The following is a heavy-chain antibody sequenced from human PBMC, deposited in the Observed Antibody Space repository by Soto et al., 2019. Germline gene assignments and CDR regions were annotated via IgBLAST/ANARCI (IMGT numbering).Heavy chain of an antibody. CDR1: GGSITSANW. J-gene: IGHJ5*02. CDR3: AGVLRGWFDP. Sequence: SSETLSLTCAVSGGSITSANWWTWVRQPPGGGLEWIGEISHSGITNYKASLKSRVTMSVDKTKNDVSLKLTSVTAADTAVYYCAGVLRGWFDPWGQGTPVTVSS. V-gene: IGHV4-4*02. CDR2: ISHSGIT.